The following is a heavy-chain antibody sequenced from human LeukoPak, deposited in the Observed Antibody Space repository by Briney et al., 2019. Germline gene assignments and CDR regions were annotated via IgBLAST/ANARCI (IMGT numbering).Heavy chain of an antibody. D-gene: IGHD1-1*01. V-gene: IGHV3-74*01. J-gene: IGHJ4*02. CDR2: INSDGSRT. CDR3: ATYKNQPHTLFSDF. Sequence: GGSLRLSCAASGFTFSTYWMHWVRQAPGKGLVWVSRINSDGSRTTYADSVKGRFTISRDNAKNTLYLQMNSLRTEDTAVYYCATYKNQPHTLFSDFWGQGALVTVSA. CDR1: GFTFSTYW.